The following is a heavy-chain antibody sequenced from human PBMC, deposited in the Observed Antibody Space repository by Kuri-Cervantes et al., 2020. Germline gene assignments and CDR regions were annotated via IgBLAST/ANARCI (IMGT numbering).Heavy chain of an antibody. CDR1: GGTFSSYA. D-gene: IGHD2-2*01. J-gene: IGHJ4*02. CDR3: ATGPAYCSSTSCLSFDY. Sequence: SVKVSCKASGGTFSSYAISWVRQAPGQGLEWMGGIIPIFGTANYAQKFQGRVTMTEDTSTDTAYMELSSLRSEDTAVYYCATGPAYCSSTSCLSFDYWGQGTLVTVSS. CDR2: IIPIFGTA. V-gene: IGHV1-69*06.